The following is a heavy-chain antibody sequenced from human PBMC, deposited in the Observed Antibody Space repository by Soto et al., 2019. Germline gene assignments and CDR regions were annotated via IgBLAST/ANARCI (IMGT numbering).Heavy chain of an antibody. CDR2: ISSSSSTI. CDR3: AREGEWLANAFDI. D-gene: IGHD6-19*01. CDR1: GFTFSSYS. V-gene: IGHV3-48*01. Sequence: EVQLVESGGGLVQPGGSLRLSCAASGFTFSSYSMNWVRQAPGKGLEWVSYISSSSSTIYYADSVKGRFTISRDNAKNSLYLQMNSLRAEDTAVYYCAREGEWLANAFDIWGQGTMVTVSS. J-gene: IGHJ3*02.